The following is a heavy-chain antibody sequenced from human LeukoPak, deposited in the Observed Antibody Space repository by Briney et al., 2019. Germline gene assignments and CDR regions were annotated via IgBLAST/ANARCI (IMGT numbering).Heavy chain of an antibody. Sequence: GESLQISCKGSGYSFTSYWIGWVRQLPGKGLEWMGIIYPGDSDTRYSPSFQGQVTISADKSISTAYLQWSSLKASDTAMYYCARISNYYDSSGTFGYWGQGTLVTVSS. V-gene: IGHV5-51*01. CDR3: ARISNYYDSSGTFGY. D-gene: IGHD3-22*01. J-gene: IGHJ4*02. CDR2: IYPGDSDT. CDR1: GYSFTSYW.